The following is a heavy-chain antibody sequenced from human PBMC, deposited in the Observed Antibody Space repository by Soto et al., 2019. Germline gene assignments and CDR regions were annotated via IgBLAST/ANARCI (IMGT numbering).Heavy chain of an antibody. CDR1: GFTFSSYW. CDR3: ARDARIAVAGPHYYFDY. CDR2: IKQDGSEK. Sequence: GGSLRLSCAASGFTFSSYWMSWVRQAPGKGLEWVANIKQDGSEKYYVDSVKGRFTISRDNAKNSLYLQMNSLRAEDTAVYYCARDARIAVAGPHYYFDYWGQGTLVTVSS. V-gene: IGHV3-7*05. J-gene: IGHJ4*02. D-gene: IGHD6-19*01.